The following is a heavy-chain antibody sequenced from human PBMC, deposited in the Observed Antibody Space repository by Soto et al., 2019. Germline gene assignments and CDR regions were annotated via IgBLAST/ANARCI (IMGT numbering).Heavy chain of an antibody. CDR2: IITLFGTT. D-gene: IGHD6-13*01. V-gene: IGHV1-69*01. CDR1: GGTFSRHA. Sequence: QVQLVQSGSEVKMPGSSVKVSCKTSGGTFSRHAINWVRQAPGPGLEWMGGIITLFGTTNYAQKFKGRVTISADASSSTAYMELRSLTSEDAAVYYCARAAIHGSSWYFWFDPWCQGTLGTVSS. J-gene: IGHJ5*02. CDR3: ARAAIHGSSWYFWFDP.